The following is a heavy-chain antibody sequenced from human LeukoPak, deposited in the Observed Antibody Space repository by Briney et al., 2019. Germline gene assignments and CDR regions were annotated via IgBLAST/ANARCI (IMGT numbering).Heavy chain of an antibody. CDR2: ICYDGSNS. Sequence: PGRSLRLSCAASGFTFSSTGMHWVRQAPGKGLQWVGLICYDGSNSVYADSVKGRFTISRDNSKNTVHLQMNNLRAEDTAVYYCAKDYGTTATAVQLRAPYFDYWGQGALVTVAS. V-gene: IGHV3-33*06. CDR3: AKDYGTTATAVQLRAPYFDY. J-gene: IGHJ4*02. CDR1: GFTFSSTG. D-gene: IGHD4-11*01.